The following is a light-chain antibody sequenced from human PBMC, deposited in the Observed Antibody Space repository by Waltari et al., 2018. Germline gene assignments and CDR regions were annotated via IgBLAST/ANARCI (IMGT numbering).Light chain of an antibody. J-gene: IGKJ5*01. V-gene: IGKV1-5*03. CDR1: QSISSW. CDR2: KAF. Sequence: DIQMTQSPSTLSASVGDRIPITCRASQSISSWLAWYQQKPGKAPKLLIYKAFSLESGVPSRFSGSGSGTEFTLTISSLQPDDFATYYCQQYNSYPITFGQGTRLEIK. CDR3: QQYNSYPIT.